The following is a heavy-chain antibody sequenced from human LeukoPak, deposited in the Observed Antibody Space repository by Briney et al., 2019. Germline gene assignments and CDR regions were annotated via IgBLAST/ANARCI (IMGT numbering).Heavy chain of an antibody. V-gene: IGHV4-39*07. CDR3: ARDRGSGTLNNWFDP. D-gene: IGHD3-10*01. CDR1: GVSISSDDYF. Sequence: SETLSLTCTVSGVSISSDDYFWGWIRQSPGKGLEWIASVSYSGTVYYNPSLESRVTISVDTSKSQFSLKLTSVTAADTAVYYCARDRGSGTLNNWFDPWGQGALVTVSS. CDR2: VSYSGTV. J-gene: IGHJ5*02.